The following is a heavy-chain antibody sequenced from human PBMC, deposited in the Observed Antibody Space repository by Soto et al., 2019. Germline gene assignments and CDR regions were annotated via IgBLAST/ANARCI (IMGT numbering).Heavy chain of an antibody. Sequence: PSETLSLTCTVSGGSISGYYWSWIRQPPGKGLELIGYIYYTGSTNYNPSLKSRVSISVDTSKNQFSLKLYSVTAADTAVYYCGRFYKWNDETGDDAFDIWGQGTMVTVS. D-gene: IGHD1-1*01. CDR3: GRFYKWNDETGDDAFDI. J-gene: IGHJ3*02. CDR2: IYYTGST. V-gene: IGHV4-59*01. CDR1: GGSISGYY.